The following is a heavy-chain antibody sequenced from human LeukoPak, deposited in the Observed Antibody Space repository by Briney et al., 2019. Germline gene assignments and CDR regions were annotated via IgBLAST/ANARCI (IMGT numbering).Heavy chain of an antibody. D-gene: IGHD6-13*01. J-gene: IGHJ3*02. Sequence: PGGSLRLSCAASGFTFSSYSMNWVRQAPGKGLEWVSYIRSSGRTIYYADSVKGRFTISRDNANNSLYLQMNSLRAEDTAVYYCASMAQQQLVLSDDAFDIWGQGTMVTVSS. V-gene: IGHV3-48*04. CDR3: ASMAQQQLVLSDDAFDI. CDR2: IRSSGRTI. CDR1: GFTFSSYS.